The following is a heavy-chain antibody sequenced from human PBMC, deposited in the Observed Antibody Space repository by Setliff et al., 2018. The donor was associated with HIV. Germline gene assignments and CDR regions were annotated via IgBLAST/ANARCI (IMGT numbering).Heavy chain of an antibody. D-gene: IGHD6-13*01. J-gene: IGHJ4*02. V-gene: IGHV1-3*01. CDR2: INAGNGNT. CDR3: ARADSSNWYHVDY. CDR1: GYTFTNYA. Sequence: VASVKVSCKASGYTFTNYAVHWVRQAPGQRLEWMGWINAGNGNTESLQKFQGRVTITTDESTSTAYMELSSLRSEDTAVYYCARADSSNWYHVDYWGQGTLVTVSS.